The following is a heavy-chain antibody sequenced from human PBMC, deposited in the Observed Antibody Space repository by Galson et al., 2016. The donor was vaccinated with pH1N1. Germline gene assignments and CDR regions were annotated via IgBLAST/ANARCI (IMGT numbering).Heavy chain of an antibody. CDR1: GFTFSIFA. V-gene: IGHV3-30-3*01. J-gene: IGHJ4*02. D-gene: IGHD5-18*01. CDR2: ISSSGDNI. CDR3: ARVRSSGYNYAQQFVD. Sequence: SLRLSCAASGFTFSIFAMHWVRQAPGEGLEWVAVISSSGDNIFYADSVKGRFTISRDSSKNTLYLQMTNLRPEDTAFYYCARVRSSGYNYAQQFVDWGQGPLVTVSS.